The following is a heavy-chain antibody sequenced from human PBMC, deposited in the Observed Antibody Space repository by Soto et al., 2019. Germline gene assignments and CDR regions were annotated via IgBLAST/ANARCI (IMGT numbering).Heavy chain of an antibody. Sequence: SLRLSCAASGVTFSSYAMSWVRQAPGKGLEWVSAISGSGGSTYYADSVKGRFTISRDNSKNTLYLQMNSLRAEDTAVYYCAKDTDTMIVVVTFNWFDPWGQGTLVTVSS. CDR1: GVTFSSYA. V-gene: IGHV3-23*01. J-gene: IGHJ5*02. D-gene: IGHD3-22*01. CDR2: ISGSGGST. CDR3: AKDTDTMIVVVTFNWFDP.